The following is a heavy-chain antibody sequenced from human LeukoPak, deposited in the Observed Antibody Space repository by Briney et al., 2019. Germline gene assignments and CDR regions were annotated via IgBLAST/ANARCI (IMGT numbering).Heavy chain of an antibody. J-gene: IGHJ4*02. CDR2: ISGSSGST. CDR3: AKPIYYDSSGYSVDY. V-gene: IGHV3-23*01. Sequence: GGSLRLSCAASGFTFSSYAMSWVRQAPGKGLEWVSAISGSSGSTYYADSVKGRFTISRDNSKNTLYLQMNSLRAEDTAVYYCAKPIYYDSSGYSVDYWGQGTLVTVSS. D-gene: IGHD3-22*01. CDR1: GFTFSSYA.